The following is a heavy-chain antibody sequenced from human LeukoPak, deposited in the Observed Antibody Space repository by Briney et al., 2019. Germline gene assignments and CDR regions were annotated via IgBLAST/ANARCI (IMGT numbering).Heavy chain of an antibody. CDR2: INPSGGST. J-gene: IGHJ5*02. D-gene: IGHD5-12*01. CDR1: GYTFTSYY. Sequence: ASVKVSCKASGYTFTSYYMHWVRQAPGQGLEWMGIINPSGGSTSYAQKFQGRVTMTRDTSTSTVYMELSSLRAEDTAVYYCAKEQRGYSGYAVGSCFDPWGQGTLVTVSS. CDR3: AKEQRGYSGYAVGSCFDP. V-gene: IGHV1-46*01.